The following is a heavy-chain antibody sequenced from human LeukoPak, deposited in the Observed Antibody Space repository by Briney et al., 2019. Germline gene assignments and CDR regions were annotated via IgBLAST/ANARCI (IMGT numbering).Heavy chain of an antibody. D-gene: IGHD5-18*01. Sequence: ASVKVSCKASGYDFINYGISWVRQAPGQGLEWMGWRSIYNGNTDYKLQGRVTMTTDTSTSTAYMEVRSLRSDDTAVYYCARDGYSYGYRAFDIWGQGTMVTVSS. CDR3: ARDGYSYGYRAFDI. V-gene: IGHV1-18*01. CDR2: RSIYNGNT. CDR1: GYDFINYG. J-gene: IGHJ3*02.